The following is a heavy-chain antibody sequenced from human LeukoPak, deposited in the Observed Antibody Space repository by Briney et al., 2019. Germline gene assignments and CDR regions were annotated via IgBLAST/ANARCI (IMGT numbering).Heavy chain of an antibody. CDR1: RFTFSSYA. CDR3: AKGASGSYHTPYDY. CDR2: ISGSGGST. J-gene: IGHJ4*02. Sequence: GGSLRLSCAASRFTFSSYAMSWVRQAPGKGLEWVSDISGSGGSTYYADSVRGRFTISRDNSKNTLYLQMNSLRAEDTAVYYCAKGASGSYHTPYDYWGQGTLVTISS. D-gene: IGHD1-26*01. V-gene: IGHV3-23*01.